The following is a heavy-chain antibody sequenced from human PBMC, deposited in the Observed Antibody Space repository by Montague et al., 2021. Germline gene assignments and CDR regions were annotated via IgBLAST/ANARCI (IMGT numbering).Heavy chain of an antibody. Sequence: SETLSLTCTVSGGSISTYHWIWLRQPPGKGLEWIGETHYNGNTNYNYNPSLHSRLTFPLDTSRNQFFLRLTSVTAADTAVYYCARRGRPMGLYHFDYWGQGTLVTVSS. J-gene: IGHJ4*02. D-gene: IGHD2-8*01. V-gene: IGHV4-59*03. CDR2: THYNGNTNY. CDR1: GGSISTYH. CDR3: ARRGRPMGLYHFDY.